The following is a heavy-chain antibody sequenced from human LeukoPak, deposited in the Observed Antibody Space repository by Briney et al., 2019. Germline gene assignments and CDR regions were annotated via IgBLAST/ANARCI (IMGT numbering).Heavy chain of an antibody. V-gene: IGHV1-18*01. CDR1: GCIFTGYG. D-gene: IGHD4-17*01. CDR3: ARSVPYGDYHYYYYYMDV. J-gene: IGHJ6*03. CDR2: ISAYNGNT. Sequence: RGASVKVSCKASGCIFTGYGISWARQAPGQGLEWMGWISAYNGNTNYAQKLQGRVTMTTDTSTSTAYMELRSLRSDDTAVYYCARSVPYGDYHYYYYYMDVWGKGTTVTVSS.